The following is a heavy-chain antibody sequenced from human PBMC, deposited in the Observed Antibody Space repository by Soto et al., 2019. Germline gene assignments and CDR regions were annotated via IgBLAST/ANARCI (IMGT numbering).Heavy chain of an antibody. CDR2: IIPVFGIV. CDR3: ATGRIVVVGSRAYYGMDV. J-gene: IGHJ6*02. D-gene: IGHD3-22*01. Sequence: QLQLAQSGADVKKAGSSVKVSCKASGGTLSNSAFSWVRQAPGQGLEWMGGIIPVFGIVNYAQKFQDRVTINADKSTSTDYMELRSLRSEDTAVYFCATGRIVVVGSRAYYGMDVWGQGPTVTV. CDR1: GGTLSNSA. V-gene: IGHV1-69*17.